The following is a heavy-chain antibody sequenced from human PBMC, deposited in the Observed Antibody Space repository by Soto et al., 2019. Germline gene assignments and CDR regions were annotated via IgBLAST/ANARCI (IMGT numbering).Heavy chain of an antibody. J-gene: IGHJ6*03. D-gene: IGHD2-15*01. V-gene: IGHV4-34*01. CDR3: ARGYCSGGSCFPSLYYYYYYMDV. CDR2: INHSGST. CDR1: GGTFSGYY. Sequence: SETLSLTCAVYGGTFSGYYWTWIRQPPGKGLEWIGEINHSGSTNYHPSLKSRVTISVDTSKNQFSLKLSSVTAVDTAVYYCARGYCSGGSCFPSLYYYYYYMDVRGKGTTVTVSS.